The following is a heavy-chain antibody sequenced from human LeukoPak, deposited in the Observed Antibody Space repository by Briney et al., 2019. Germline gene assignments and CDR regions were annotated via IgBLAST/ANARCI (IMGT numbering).Heavy chain of an antibody. Sequence: GRSLRLSCAASGFTFDDYAMHWVRQAPGKGLEWVSGISRNSGSIGYADSVKGRFTISRDNAKNSLYLQMNSLRAEDTALYYCAKNGPARQAYYYYYMDVWGKGTTVTVS. V-gene: IGHV3-9*01. CDR3: AKNGPARQAYYYYYMDV. D-gene: IGHD2-15*01. CDR1: GFTFDDYA. CDR2: ISRNSGSI. J-gene: IGHJ6*03.